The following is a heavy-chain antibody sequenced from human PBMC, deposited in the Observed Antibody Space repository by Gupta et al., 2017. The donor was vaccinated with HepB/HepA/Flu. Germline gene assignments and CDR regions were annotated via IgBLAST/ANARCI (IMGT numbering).Heavy chain of an antibody. CDR2: ISSSGGST. Sequence: DVPLLESGGGLVEPGGPLRRSCAASGSTFSSNAMSWVRQAPGRGLEWVLGISSSGGSTFYADSVKGRFTISRDNSKNTLFLKMNSLRAEDTAVYYCANSFPHSGPDYWGQGTLVTVSS. CDR1: GSTFSSNA. D-gene: IGHD1-26*01. J-gene: IGHJ4*02. V-gene: IGHV3-23*01. CDR3: ANSFPHSGPDY.